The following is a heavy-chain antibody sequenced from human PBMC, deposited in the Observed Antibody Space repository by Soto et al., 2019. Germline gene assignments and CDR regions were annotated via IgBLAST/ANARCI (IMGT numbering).Heavy chain of an antibody. D-gene: IGHD2-2*01. J-gene: IGHJ5*02. Sequence: QVQLVQSGAEVKKPGASVKVSCKASGYTFTSYGISWVRQAPGQGLEWMGWISAYNGNTNYAQKLQGRVTMTTDTSTSTAYMELRSLRSDDTAVYYCARVQEDIVLVPAAMGRWFDPWGHGTLVTVSS. CDR3: ARVQEDIVLVPAAMGRWFDP. CDR2: ISAYNGNT. CDR1: GYTFTSYG. V-gene: IGHV1-18*01.